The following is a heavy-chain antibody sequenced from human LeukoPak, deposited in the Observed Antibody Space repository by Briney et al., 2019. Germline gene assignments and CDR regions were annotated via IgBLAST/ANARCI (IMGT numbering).Heavy chain of an antibody. CDR2: VYYSGTT. J-gene: IGHJ5*02. CDR1: GGSISTSDYY. D-gene: IGHD6-19*01. CDR3: ARQGTSTGWYKWLDP. V-gene: IGHV4-39*01. Sequence: PSETLSLTCTVSGGSISTSDYYWAWIRQPPGRGLEWIGSVYYSGTTYYNPSLKSRVTMSIDTSNNQFSLKLNSVTAADMAVYYCARQGTSTGWYKWLDPWGQGTLVAVSS.